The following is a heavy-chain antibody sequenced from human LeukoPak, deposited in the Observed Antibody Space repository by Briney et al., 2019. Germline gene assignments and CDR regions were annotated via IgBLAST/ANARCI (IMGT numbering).Heavy chain of an antibody. CDR1: GGTFTSYD. D-gene: IGHD3-10*01. Sequence: ASVKVSCKASGGTFTSYDINWVRQATGQGLEWMGWMNPNSGNTGYAQKFQGRVTMTRNTSISTAYMELSSLRSEDTAVYYCARAQKTYYYGSGSRWGQGTLVTVSS. V-gene: IGHV1-8*01. CDR3: ARAQKTYYYGSGSR. CDR2: MNPNSGNT. J-gene: IGHJ4*02.